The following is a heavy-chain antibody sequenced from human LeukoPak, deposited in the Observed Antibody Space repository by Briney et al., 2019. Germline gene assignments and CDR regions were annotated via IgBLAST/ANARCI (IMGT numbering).Heavy chain of an antibody. CDR2: IYSGGST. D-gene: IGHD2-15*01. CDR3: AREGCSGGSCYFDY. J-gene: IGHJ4*02. V-gene: IGHV3-66*02. Sequence: GGSLRLSCADSGFTVSSNYMSWVRQAPGKGLEWVSVIYSGGSTYYADSVKGRFTISRDNSKNTLYLQMNSLRAEDTAVYYCAREGCSGGSCYFDYWGQGTLVTVSS. CDR1: GFTVSSNY.